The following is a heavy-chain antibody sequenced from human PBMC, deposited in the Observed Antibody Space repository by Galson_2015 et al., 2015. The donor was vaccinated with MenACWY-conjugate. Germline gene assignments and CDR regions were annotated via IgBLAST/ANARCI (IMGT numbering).Heavy chain of an antibody. CDR1: GFTFNNYA. J-gene: IGHJ4*02. CDR3: AKGVWGTSDY. D-gene: IGHD3-16*01. V-gene: IGHV3-23*01. CDR2: IGNSGGST. Sequence: ALRLSCAASGFTFNNYAMNWVRQVPGKGLEWVSVIGNSGGSTSYADSVKGRFTISRDNSKNTLYLQMNSLRAEDTAVYYCAKGVWGTSDYWGQGTLDTVSS.